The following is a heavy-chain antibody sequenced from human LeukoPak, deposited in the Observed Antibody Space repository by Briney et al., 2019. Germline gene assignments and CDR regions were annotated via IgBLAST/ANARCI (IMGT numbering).Heavy chain of an antibody. D-gene: IGHD2-2*01. J-gene: IGHJ1*01. CDR1: GYKFTNYW. V-gene: IGHV5-51*01. CDR2: IYPRDSDT. Sequence: GESLKISCKGSGYKFTNYWIAWVRQMPGQGLEWLGIIYPRDSDTRYSPSFQGQVSISVDTSIDTAYLQWSSVRASDTAMYYCARLGVVVPAASEYFQHWGQGTLVTVSS. CDR3: ARLGVVVPAASEYFQH.